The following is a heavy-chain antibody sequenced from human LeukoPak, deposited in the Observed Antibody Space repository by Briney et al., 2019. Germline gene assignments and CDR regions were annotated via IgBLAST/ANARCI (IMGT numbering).Heavy chain of an antibody. CDR1: GFTFSSYG. Sequence: GGSLRLSCAASGFTFSSYGMHWVRQAPGKGLEWVAVIWYDGSNKYYADSVKGRFTISRDNSKNTLYLQMNSLRAGDTAVYYCAQGSEGFDYWGQGTLVTVSS. V-gene: IGHV3-33*06. CDR3: AQGSEGFDY. J-gene: IGHJ4*02. CDR2: IWYDGSNK.